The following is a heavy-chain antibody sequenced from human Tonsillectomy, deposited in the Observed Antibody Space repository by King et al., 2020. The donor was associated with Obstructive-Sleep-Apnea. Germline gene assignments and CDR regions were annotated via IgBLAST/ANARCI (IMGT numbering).Heavy chain of an antibody. J-gene: IGHJ4*02. V-gene: IGHV3-48*04. CDR2: ISSSSGTL. Sequence: VQLVESGGGLVQPGGSQRLSSAASGFTFSDYNMHWVRQAPGKGLEWISYISSSSGTLDYADSVKGRFTISRDNAKNSRYLQMNSLRAEDKAVYYCARGGGIQLLFKGYYWGQGTLVTVSS. D-gene: IGHD5-18*01. CDR3: ARGGGIQLLFKGYY. CDR1: GFTFSDYN.